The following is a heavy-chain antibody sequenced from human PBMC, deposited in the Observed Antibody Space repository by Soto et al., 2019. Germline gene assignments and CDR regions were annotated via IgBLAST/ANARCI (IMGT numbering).Heavy chain of an antibody. CDR2: IYYNGNT. CDR1: GGSISNHY. J-gene: IGHJ4*02. CDR3: ARHYGGNHYFDY. D-gene: IGHD2-15*01. Sequence: SETLSLTCSVSGGSISNHYWSWIRQPPGEGLEWIGYIYYNGNTNYNPSLKSRVTMSVDTSRNQISLKLTTVTAADTAVYYCARHYGGNHYFDYWGQGTLVTVSS. V-gene: IGHV4-59*11.